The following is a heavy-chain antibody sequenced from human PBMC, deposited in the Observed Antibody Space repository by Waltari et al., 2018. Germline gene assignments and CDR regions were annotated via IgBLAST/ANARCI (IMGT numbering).Heavy chain of an antibody. CDR3: ARGQSALTDFDY. Sequence: QVQLQESGPGLVKPSETLSLTCAVSGYSISSGYYWGWVRQPPGKGLEWIGSIYHSGSTYQNPSLKSRVTISVDTSKNQFSRKLSSVTAADTAVYYCARGQSALTDFDYWGQGTLVTVSS. V-gene: IGHV4-38-2*01. CDR1: GYSISSGYY. J-gene: IGHJ4*02. D-gene: IGHD2-8*02. CDR2: IYHSGST.